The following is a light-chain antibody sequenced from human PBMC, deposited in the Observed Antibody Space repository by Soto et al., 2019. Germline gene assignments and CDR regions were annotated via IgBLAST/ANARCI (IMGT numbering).Light chain of an antibody. CDR1: QSVSTF. J-gene: IGKJ5*01. V-gene: IGKV3-11*01. CDR3: QQRGDWPPIT. CDR2: NAS. Sequence: EIVLTQSPATRSLSPGERAILSFRASQSVSTFLAWFQQKPGQPPRLLLYNASNRTTGIPARFSGSGSGTDFTLTISSLEPEDFAVYYCQQRGDWPPITFGQGTRLEIK.